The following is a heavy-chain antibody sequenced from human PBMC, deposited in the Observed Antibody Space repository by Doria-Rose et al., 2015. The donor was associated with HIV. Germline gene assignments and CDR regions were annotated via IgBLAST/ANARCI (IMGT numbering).Heavy chain of an antibody. D-gene: IGHD6-13*01. CDR3: ARIKSSRWYHKYYFDF. V-gene: IGHV2-26*01. Sequence: QVTLKESGPVLVKPTETLTLTCTVSGVSLSSPGMGVSWIRQPPGKALEWLANIFSDDERSYKASLKSRLTISRGTSKSRVVLTMTDMDPVDTATYYCARIKSSRWYHKYYFDFWGQGTQVIVSA. J-gene: IGHJ4*02. CDR2: IFSDDER. CDR1: GVSLSSPGMG.